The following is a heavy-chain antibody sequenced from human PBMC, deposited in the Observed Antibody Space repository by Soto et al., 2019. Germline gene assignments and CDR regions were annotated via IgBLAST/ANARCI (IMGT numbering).Heavy chain of an antibody. D-gene: IGHD6-13*01. V-gene: IGHV4-39*01. J-gene: IGHJ5*02. CDR3: ARHQSHSSSYVDP. CDR1: GGSISSSSYY. Sequence: QLQLQESGPGLVKPSETLSLTCTVSGGSISSSSYYWGWIRQPPGKGLEWIGSIYYSGNTYYNPSLKSRVTISVDTSKIQFSLKLSSVTAADTAVYYCARHQSHSSSYVDPWGQGTLVTVSS. CDR2: IYYSGNT.